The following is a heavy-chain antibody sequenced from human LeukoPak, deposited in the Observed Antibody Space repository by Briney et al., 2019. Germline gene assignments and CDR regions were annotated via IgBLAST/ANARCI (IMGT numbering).Heavy chain of an antibody. D-gene: IGHD5-12*01. CDR2: IYHSGST. CDR1: GGSISSSNW. J-gene: IGHJ4*02. Sequence: QPSETLSLTCAVSGGSISSSNWWSWVRQPPGQGLEWIGEIYHSGSTNYNPSLKSRVTISVDKSKNQFSLKLSSVTAADTAVYYCASSIRYSGYEADYWGQGTLVTVSS. V-gene: IGHV4-4*02. CDR3: ASSIRYSGYEADY.